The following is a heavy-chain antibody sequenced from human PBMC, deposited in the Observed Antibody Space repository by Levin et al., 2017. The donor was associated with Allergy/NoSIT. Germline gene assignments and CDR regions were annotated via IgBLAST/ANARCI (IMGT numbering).Heavy chain of an antibody. CDR3: AKSPYFDSSPLDY. CDR1: GFTFDDYA. J-gene: IGHJ4*02. V-gene: IGHV3-9*01. Sequence: GGSLRLSCAASGFTFDDYAMNWVRQVPGKGLEWVSGISWNSGSIDYADSVKGRFTISRDNAKNSLYLQMNSLRAEDTALYYCAKSPYFDSSPLDYWGQGTLVTVSS. CDR2: ISWNSGSI. D-gene: IGHD3-22*01.